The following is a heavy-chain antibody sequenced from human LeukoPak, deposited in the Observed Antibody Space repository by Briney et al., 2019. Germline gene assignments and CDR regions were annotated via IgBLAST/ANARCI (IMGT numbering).Heavy chain of an antibody. D-gene: IGHD6-13*01. V-gene: IGHV1-2*02. J-gene: IGHJ6*03. CDR1: GYTFTGYY. Sequence: ASVKVSCKASGYTFTGYYMHWVRQAPGQGLEWMGWINPNSGGTNYAQKFQGRVAMTRDTSISTAYMELSRLRSDDTAVYYCARWGGSSSWAHYYYYMDVWGKGTTVTVSS. CDR2: INPNSGGT. CDR3: ARWGGSSSWAHYYYYMDV.